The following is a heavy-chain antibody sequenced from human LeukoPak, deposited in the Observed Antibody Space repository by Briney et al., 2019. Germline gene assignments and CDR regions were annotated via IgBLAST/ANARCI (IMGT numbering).Heavy chain of an antibody. V-gene: IGHV1-2*02. CDR3: ARSLPYDNRNPHIDH. J-gene: IGHJ4*02. CDR2: INPTNGGT. D-gene: IGHD3-22*01. CDR1: GYTFSGYY. Sequence: ASVKVSCKASGYTFSGYYLHWVRQAPGQGLEWMGWINPTNGGTNYAQKFQGRVTLTRDTSITTAYLELSSLRSDDTAVYYCARSLPYDNRNPHIDHWGQGTLLTVSS.